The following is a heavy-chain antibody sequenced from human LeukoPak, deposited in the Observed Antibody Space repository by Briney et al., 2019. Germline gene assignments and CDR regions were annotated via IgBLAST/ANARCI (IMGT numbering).Heavy chain of an antibody. CDR1: GFTFSSYW. D-gene: IGHD2-15*01. CDR2: INTDGTST. Sequence: GGSLRLSCAASGFTFSSYWMHWVRQAPGKGLVWVSRINTDGTSTTYADSVKGRFTISRDNAKNSLYLQKNSLRLDDTAVYYCARKSLVVGTNAFDIWGQGTMVTVSS. CDR3: ARKSLVVGTNAFDI. V-gene: IGHV3-74*01. J-gene: IGHJ3*02.